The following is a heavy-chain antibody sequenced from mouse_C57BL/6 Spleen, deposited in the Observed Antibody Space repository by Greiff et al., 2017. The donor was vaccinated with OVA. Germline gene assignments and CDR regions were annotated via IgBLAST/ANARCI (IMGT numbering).Heavy chain of an antibody. Sequence: QVQLQQSGAELVRPGASVTLSCKASGYTFTDYEMHWVKQTPVHGLEWIGAIDPETGGTAYNQKFKGKAILTADKSSSTAYMELRSLTSEDSAVYYCTRRSIFYSAMDYWGQGTSVTVSS. CDR2: IDPETGGT. CDR1: GYTFTDYE. V-gene: IGHV1-15*01. D-gene: IGHD2-3*01. CDR3: TRRSIFYSAMDY. J-gene: IGHJ4*01.